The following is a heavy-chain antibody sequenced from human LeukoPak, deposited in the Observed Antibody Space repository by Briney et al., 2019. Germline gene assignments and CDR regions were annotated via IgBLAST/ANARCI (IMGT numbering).Heavy chain of an antibody. Sequence: SETLSLTCTVSGGSISSYYWSWIRQPPGKGLEWIGYIYYSGSTNYNPTLKSRVTISVDTSKNQFSLKLSSVTAADTAVYYCARGGYSSSWYYDAGGFDPWGQGTLVTVSS. CDR2: IYYSGST. CDR1: GGSISSYY. D-gene: IGHD6-13*01. CDR3: ARGGYSSSWYYDAGGFDP. V-gene: IGHV4-59*01. J-gene: IGHJ5*02.